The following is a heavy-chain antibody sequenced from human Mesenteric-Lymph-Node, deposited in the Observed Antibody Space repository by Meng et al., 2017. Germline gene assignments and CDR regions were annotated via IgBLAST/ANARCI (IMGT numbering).Heavy chain of an antibody. Sequence: GESLKISCAASGFTVSSNYMSWVRQAPGKGLEWVSVIYSGGSTYYADSVKGRFTISRDNSKNTLYLQMNSLRAEDTAVYYCASGVREGDLLLYYYYGMDVWGQGTTVTVSS. CDR2: IYSGGST. CDR3: ASGVREGDLLLYYYYGMDV. J-gene: IGHJ6*02. V-gene: IGHV3-53*01. CDR1: GFTVSSNY. D-gene: IGHD1-26*01.